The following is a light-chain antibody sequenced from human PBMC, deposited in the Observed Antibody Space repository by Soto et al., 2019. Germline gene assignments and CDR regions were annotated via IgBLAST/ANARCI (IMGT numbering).Light chain of an antibody. Sequence: QSVLTQAPSASGTPGQRVTISCSGSASNVAVNTVNWYQQLPGTAPKLLIYLNNQRPSGVPDRFSGSKSGASASLAISGLRSEDEADYYCAAWDDSLKGPIFGGGTKVTVL. CDR3: AAWDDSLKGPI. CDR1: ASNVAVNT. J-gene: IGLJ2*01. V-gene: IGLV1-44*01. CDR2: LNN.